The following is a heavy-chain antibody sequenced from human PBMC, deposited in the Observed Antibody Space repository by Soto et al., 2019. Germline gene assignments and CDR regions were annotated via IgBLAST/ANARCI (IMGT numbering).Heavy chain of an antibody. CDR2: INTYNGNT. V-gene: IGHV1-18*01. Sequence: QVQLVQSGAEVKNPGASVKVSCKASGYTFTRYGIGWARQAPGQGLEWMGWINTYNGNTNYAQNVQGRVTLTTDTSTSTAYMELRSLISNDTAIDYCALVDVYVTPSPQDVWGQGNTVIVSS. CDR3: ALVDVYVTPSPQDV. CDR1: GYTFTRYG. D-gene: IGHD3-16*01. J-gene: IGHJ6*02.